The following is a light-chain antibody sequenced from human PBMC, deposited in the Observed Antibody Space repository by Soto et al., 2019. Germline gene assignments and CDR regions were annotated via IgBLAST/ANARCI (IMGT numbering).Light chain of an antibody. CDR2: GSS. J-gene: IGKJ5*01. CDR3: QQRSNWPIT. V-gene: IGKV3-11*01. Sequence: EIVLTQSPGTPSLSPGERATLSCRASQSVSNNYLSWYQQKPGQAPSLLTYGSSNRANGVPARFGGSGSGTDFTLTINILEPEDFAVYYCQQRSNWPITFGQGTRLEIK. CDR1: QSVSNNY.